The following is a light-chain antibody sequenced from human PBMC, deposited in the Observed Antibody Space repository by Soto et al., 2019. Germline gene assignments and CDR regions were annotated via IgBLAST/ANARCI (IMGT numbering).Light chain of an antibody. CDR1: QSVSSN. J-gene: IGKJ5*01. V-gene: IGKV3-15*01. CDR2: GAS. CDR3: QQYNNWPPVT. Sequence: ELVMTQSPATLSVSPGERATLSCRASQSVSSNLDWYQQKPGPAPRLLIYGASTRATGIPARFSVSGSGTEFTVTSSSLQSEDFVVYYCQQYNNWPPVTVGQGTRLEIK.